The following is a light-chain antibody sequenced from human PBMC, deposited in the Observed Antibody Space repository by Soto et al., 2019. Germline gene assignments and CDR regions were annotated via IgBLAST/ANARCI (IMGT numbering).Light chain of an antibody. CDR1: QSLNRW. CDR3: QQYGSSGT. CDR2: GAS. V-gene: IGKV3-20*01. Sequence: DIEMSQSPSSLSASVGDRVTITCRASQSLNRWLAWYQQKPGQAPRLLIYGASNRATGIPDRFSGSGSGTDFTLTISRLEPEDFAVYYCQQYGSSGTFGQGTKVDIK. J-gene: IGKJ1*01.